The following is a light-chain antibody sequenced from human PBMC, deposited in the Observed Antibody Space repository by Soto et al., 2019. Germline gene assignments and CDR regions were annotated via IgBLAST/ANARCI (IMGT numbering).Light chain of an antibody. CDR2: GAS. Sequence: DIVLPQSPCTLSLSPGERSTLSCISIQSVSSSYLAWYQQKPGQAPRLLIYGASSRATGIPDRFSGSGSGTDFTLTISRLEPEDFAVYYCQQYGSSPPWTFGQGTKVDIK. CDR3: QQYGSSPPWT. CDR1: QSVSSSY. V-gene: IGKV3-20*01. J-gene: IGKJ1*01.